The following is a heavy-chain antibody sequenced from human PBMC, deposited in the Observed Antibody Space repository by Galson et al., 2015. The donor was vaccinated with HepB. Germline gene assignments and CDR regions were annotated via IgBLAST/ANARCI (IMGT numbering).Heavy chain of an antibody. CDR2: INPSGGST. CDR3: AREGYTTYMDV. CDR1: GYTFTSYY. J-gene: IGHJ6*02. Sequence: SVKVSCKASGYTFTSYYMHWVRQAPGQGLEWMGIINPSGGSTSYAQKFQGRVTMTTDTSTSTAYMELRSLRSDDTAVYYCAREGYTTYMDVWGQGTTVTVSS. V-gene: IGHV1-46*01. D-gene: IGHD5-18*01.